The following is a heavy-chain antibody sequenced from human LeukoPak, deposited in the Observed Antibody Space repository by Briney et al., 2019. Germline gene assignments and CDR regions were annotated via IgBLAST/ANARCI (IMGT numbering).Heavy chain of an antibody. CDR2: IIPIFGTA. Sequence: GASVKVSCKASGGTFSSYAISWVRQAPGQGLEWMGGIIPIFGTANYAQKFQGRVTTTADESTSTAYMELSSLRSEDTAVYYCARDRYGSGSYFVSWGQGTLVTVSS. V-gene: IGHV1-69*13. D-gene: IGHD3-10*01. J-gene: IGHJ5*01. CDR1: GGTFSSYA. CDR3: ARDRYGSGSYFVS.